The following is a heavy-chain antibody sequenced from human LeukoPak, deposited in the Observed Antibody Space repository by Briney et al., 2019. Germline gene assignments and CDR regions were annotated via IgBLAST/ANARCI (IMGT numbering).Heavy chain of an antibody. V-gene: IGHV1-69*05. J-gene: IGHJ6*03. D-gene: IGHD5-24*01. CDR3: ARGGDGYMTRTYYMDV. Sequence: ASVKVSCKASGGTFSSYAISWVRQALGQGLEWMGGIIPIFGTANYAQKFQGRVTITTDESTSTAYMELSSLRSEDTAVYYCARGGDGYMTRTYYMDVWGKGTTVTVSS. CDR2: IIPIFGTA. CDR1: GGTFSSYA.